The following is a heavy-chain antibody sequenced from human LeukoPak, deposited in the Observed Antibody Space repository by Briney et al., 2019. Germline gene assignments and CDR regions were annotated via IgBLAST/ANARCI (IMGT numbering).Heavy chain of an antibody. Sequence: GASVKVSCKASVYTFTGYYMHWGRQAPGQGLEWMGWINPNSVGNNYAQKFQGRATITRKTSISPACLYVSSLRSDATAVYNLAVTTLIEYYFDYWGQGTLVTVSS. CDR2: INPNSVGN. V-gene: IGHV1-2*02. CDR3: AVTTLIEYYFDY. J-gene: IGHJ4*02. CDR1: VYTFTGYY. D-gene: IGHD1-14*01.